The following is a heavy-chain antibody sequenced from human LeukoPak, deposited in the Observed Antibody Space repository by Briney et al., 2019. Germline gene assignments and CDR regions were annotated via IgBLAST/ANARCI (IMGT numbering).Heavy chain of an antibody. CDR3: ARDYCSSTSCPQHWFDP. J-gene: IGHJ5*02. CDR1: GYTFTGYY. V-gene: IGHV1-2*02. D-gene: IGHD2-2*01. Sequence: ASVKVSCKASGYTFTGYYMHWVRQAPGQGLEWMGWINPNSGGTNYAQKFQGRVTMTRDTSISTAYMELSRLGSDDTAVYYCARDYCSSTSCPQHWFDPWGQGTLVTVSS. CDR2: INPNSGGT.